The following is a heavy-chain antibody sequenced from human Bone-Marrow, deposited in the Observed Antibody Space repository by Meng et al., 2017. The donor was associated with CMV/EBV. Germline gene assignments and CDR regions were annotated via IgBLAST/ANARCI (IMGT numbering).Heavy chain of an antibody. CDR1: SGPMNSGYYC. V-gene: IGHV4-31*03. J-gene: IGHJ5*02. CDR2: TYYDGTT. CDR3: ARQAPDNWFDP. Sequence: TCTVSSGPMNSGYYCWSWIRQHPEKGLEWIGYTYYDGTTHYSPSLRSRVTISVDTSKNQFSLKLNSVTAADTAVYYCARQAPDNWFDPWGQGALVTVSS.